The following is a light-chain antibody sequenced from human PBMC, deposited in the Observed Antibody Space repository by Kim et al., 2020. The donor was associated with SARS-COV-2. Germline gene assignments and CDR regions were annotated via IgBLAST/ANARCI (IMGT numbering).Light chain of an antibody. CDR3: HQYYTTPYT. CDR1: QSILYSSNQKNY. Sequence: DIVMTQSPDSLPVSLGGRATINCTSSQSILYSSNQKNYLAWYQQKRGQPPKLLIYWASTRQSGVPDRFSGSGSGTDFALTISSLQAEDVAVYYCHQYYTTPYTFGQGTKLEI. V-gene: IGKV4-1*01. J-gene: IGKJ2*01. CDR2: WAS.